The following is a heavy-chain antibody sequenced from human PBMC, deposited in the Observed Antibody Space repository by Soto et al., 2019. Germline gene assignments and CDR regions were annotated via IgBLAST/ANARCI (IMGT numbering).Heavy chain of an antibody. J-gene: IGHJ4*02. CDR3: AKDERYFDWLSMIDY. CDR1: GFTFSSYG. Sequence: GGSLRLSCAASGFTFSSYGMHWVRQAPGKGLEWVAVISYDGSNKYYADSVKGRFTISRDNSKNTLYLQMNSLRAEDTAVYYCAKDERYFDWLSMIDYWGQGTLVTVSS. D-gene: IGHD3-9*01. CDR2: ISYDGSNK. V-gene: IGHV3-30*18.